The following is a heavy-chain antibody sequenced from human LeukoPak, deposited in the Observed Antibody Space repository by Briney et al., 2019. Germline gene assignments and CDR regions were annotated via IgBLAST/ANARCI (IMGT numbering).Heavy chain of an antibody. Sequence: GASVKVSCKASGYTFTSYAMHWVRQAPGQRLEWMGWINAGNGNTKYSQKFQGRVTITRDTSASTAYMELSSLRSEDTAVYYCARQPSSGWYFDYWGQGTLVTVSS. V-gene: IGHV1-3*01. CDR3: ARQPSSGWYFDY. CDR1: GYTFTSYA. D-gene: IGHD6-19*01. J-gene: IGHJ4*02. CDR2: INAGNGNT.